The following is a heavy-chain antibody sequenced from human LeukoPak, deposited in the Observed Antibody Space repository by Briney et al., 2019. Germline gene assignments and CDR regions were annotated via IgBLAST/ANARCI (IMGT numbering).Heavy chain of an antibody. CDR1: GYTYTSYD. D-gene: IGHD2/OR15-2a*01. CDR3: ARQYCNTASCYIAFDI. Sequence: ASVKVSCKASGYTYTSYDINWVRQATGQGLEWMGWMNPNSGNTGCAQKFQGRVTMTRNTSISTAHMELSSLRSDDTAIHYYARQYCNTASCYIAFDIWGQGTLVTVSS. CDR2: MNPNSGNT. J-gene: IGHJ3*02. V-gene: IGHV1-8*01.